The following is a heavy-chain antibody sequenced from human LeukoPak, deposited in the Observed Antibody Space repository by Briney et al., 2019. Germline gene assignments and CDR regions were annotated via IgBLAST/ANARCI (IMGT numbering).Heavy chain of an antibody. CDR1: GFSSSNYW. CDR3: VSAIRGSPIDY. D-gene: IGHD3-10*01. J-gene: IGHJ4*02. V-gene: IGHV3-7*01. CDR2: IKTDGSET. Sequence: GSLRLSCAASGFSSSNYWMGWVRQAPGKGLACVANIKTDGSETYYVDSVKGRFTISRDNAKNSLFLQMNSLRAEDTAIYYCVSAIRGSPIDYWGQGTLVSVPS.